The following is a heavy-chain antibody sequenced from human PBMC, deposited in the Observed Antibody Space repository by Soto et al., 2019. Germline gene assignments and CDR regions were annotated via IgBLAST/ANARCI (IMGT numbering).Heavy chain of an antibody. V-gene: IGHV6-1*01. Sequence: SQTLSLTCAISGDSVSSNSAAWNWIRQSPSRGLEWLGRTYYRSKWYKEYAASVRSRITINPDTSKNQFSLQLNSVSPEYTAVYYCVRTVGWLDPWGQGILVTVSS. J-gene: IGHJ5*02. CDR3: VRTVGWLDP. D-gene: IGHD2-15*01. CDR2: TYYRSKWYK. CDR1: GDSVSSNSAA.